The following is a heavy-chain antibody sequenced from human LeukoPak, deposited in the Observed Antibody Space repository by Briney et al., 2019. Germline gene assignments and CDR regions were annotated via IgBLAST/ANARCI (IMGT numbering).Heavy chain of an antibody. Sequence: PGGSLRLSCAASGFTFSSYAMSWVGQAPGRGLEWVSAISGSGGSTYYADCVKGRFTNSSDNSKNTLYLQMNGLTAEDTAVYYCAKRTSDWTYFDYWGQGTLVTVSS. CDR3: AKRTSDWTYFDY. CDR2: ISGSGGST. V-gene: IGHV3-23*01. J-gene: IGHJ4*02. CDR1: GFTFSSYA. D-gene: IGHD3-9*01.